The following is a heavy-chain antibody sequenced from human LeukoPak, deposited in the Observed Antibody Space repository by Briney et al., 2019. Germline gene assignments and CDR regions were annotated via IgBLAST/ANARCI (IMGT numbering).Heavy chain of an antibody. Sequence: GGSLRLSCAASGFTFSSHAMTWVRQAPGKGLEWVSGISRTGSDTYYADSVKGRLIISRDNSKSTMSLQMNSLRAEDTATYYCARRQVGYTFGSPDCWGQGTLVTVSS. CDR1: GFTFSSHA. CDR2: ISRTGSDT. D-gene: IGHD5-18*01. CDR3: ARRQVGYTFGSPDC. V-gene: IGHV3-23*05. J-gene: IGHJ4*02.